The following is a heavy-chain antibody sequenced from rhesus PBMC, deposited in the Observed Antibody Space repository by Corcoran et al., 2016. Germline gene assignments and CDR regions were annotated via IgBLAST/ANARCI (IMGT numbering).Heavy chain of an antibody. D-gene: IGHD3-3*01. V-gene: IGHV4S10*01. CDR3: AREAVDYNIWTGYYTGVDS. CDR1: GCSISDSYR. Sequence: QVQLQESGPGVVKPSETLSLTCAVSGCSISDSYRWSWIRPPPGKGLEWIGYIYGSSTSTNYNPSLKSRVTNSKDTSKNQFSWKRSSVTAADTAVYYCAREAVDYNIWTGYYTGVDSWGQGVVVTVSS. CDR2: IYGSSTST. J-gene: IGHJ6*01.